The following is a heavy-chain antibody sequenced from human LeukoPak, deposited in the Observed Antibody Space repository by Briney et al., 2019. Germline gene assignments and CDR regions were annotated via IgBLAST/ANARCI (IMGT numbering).Heavy chain of an antibody. CDR3: ARVRKKQQLPSGFDY. J-gene: IGHJ4*02. Sequence: GGSLRLSCAASGFTFSSYSMNWVRQAPGKGLEWVSSISSSSSYIYYADSVKGQFTISRDNAKNSLYLQMNSLRAEDTAVYYCARVRKKQQLPSGFDYWGQGTLVTVSS. V-gene: IGHV3-21*01. CDR1: GFTFSSYS. CDR2: ISSSSSYI. D-gene: IGHD6-13*01.